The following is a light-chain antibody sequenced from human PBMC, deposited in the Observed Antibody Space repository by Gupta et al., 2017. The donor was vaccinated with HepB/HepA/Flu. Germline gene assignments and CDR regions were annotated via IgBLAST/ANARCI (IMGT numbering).Light chain of an antibody. J-gene: IGLJ3*02. V-gene: IGLV1-44*01. CDR2: SNN. Sequence: QSVLTQPPSASATPGQRVTISCSGSTSNLGSNFVSWYQQVPGPAPKLLIYSNNQRPSGVPDRFSGSRSGTSASLAISGLQSDDEADYYCAAWDDSLSGPNWVFGGGTKVTV. CDR3: AAWDDSLSGPNWV. CDR1: TSNLGSNF.